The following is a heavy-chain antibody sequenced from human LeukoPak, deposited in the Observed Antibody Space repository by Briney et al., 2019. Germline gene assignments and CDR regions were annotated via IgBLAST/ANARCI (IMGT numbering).Heavy chain of an antibody. CDR1: GGSISSSNYY. CDR3: ARGPLSGSFDY. J-gene: IGHJ4*02. V-gene: IGHV4-61*05. Sequence: SETLSLTCTVSGGSISSSNYYWSWIRQPPGKGLEWIGYIYYSGSTNYNPSLKSRVTISVDTSKNQFSLKLSSVTAADTAVYYCARGPLSGSFDYWGQGTLVTVSS. CDR2: IYYSGST. D-gene: IGHD5-12*01.